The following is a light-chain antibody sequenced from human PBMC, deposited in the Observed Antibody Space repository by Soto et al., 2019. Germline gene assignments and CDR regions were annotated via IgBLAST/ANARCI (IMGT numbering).Light chain of an antibody. CDR1: SSNIGAGYD. V-gene: IGLV1-40*01. CDR2: GNS. J-gene: IGLJ2*01. Sequence: QSVLTQPPSVSGAPGQRVTISCTGSSSNIGAGYDVHWYQQLPGTAPKLLIYGNSNRPSGVPDRFSGFKSGTSASLAITGLQAEDEADYYCQSYDSSLSRVFGGGTKLTVL. CDR3: QSYDSSLSRV.